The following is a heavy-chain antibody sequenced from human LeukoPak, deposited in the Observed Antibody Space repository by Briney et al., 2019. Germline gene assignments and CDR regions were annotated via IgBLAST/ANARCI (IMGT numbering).Heavy chain of an antibody. Sequence: ASVKVSCKVSGYTLTELSMHWVRQATGQGLEWMGWMNPNSGNTGYAQKFQGRVTMTRNTSISTAYMELSSLRSEDTAVYYCARGIRYFDYWGQGTLVTVSS. J-gene: IGHJ4*02. CDR1: GYTLTELS. D-gene: IGHD3-3*01. V-gene: IGHV1-8*01. CDR3: ARGIRYFDY. CDR2: MNPNSGNT.